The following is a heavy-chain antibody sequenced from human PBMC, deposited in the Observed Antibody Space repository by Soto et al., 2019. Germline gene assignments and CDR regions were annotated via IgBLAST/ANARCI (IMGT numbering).Heavy chain of an antibody. CDR1: GYSFTSYW. J-gene: IGHJ4*02. CDR2: IDPSDSYT. D-gene: IGHD3-10*01. V-gene: IGHV5-10-1*01. CDR3: ARGALGSGSYEGY. Sequence: EVQLVQSGVEVKKPGESLRISCKGPGYSFTSYWISWVRQMTGKGLEWVGRIDPSDSYTNYSPSIQGHVTISADKAISTAYLQWSSLKASDTAMYYCARGALGSGSYEGYWGQGTLVTVSS.